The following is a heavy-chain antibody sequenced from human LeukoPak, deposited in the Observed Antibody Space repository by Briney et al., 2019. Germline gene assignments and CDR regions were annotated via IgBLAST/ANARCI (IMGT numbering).Heavy chain of an antibody. CDR3: AKNILPAAHDAFDI. J-gene: IGHJ3*02. CDR1: GFTFSDYY. CDR2: ISSSGST. Sequence: GGSLRLSCAASGFTFSDYYMSWIRQAPGKGLEWVSYISSSGSTYYADSVQGRFTISRDNSKNTLYLQMNSLRAEDTAVYYCAKNILPAAHDAFDIWGQGTVVTVSS. D-gene: IGHD2-2*01. V-gene: IGHV3-11*01.